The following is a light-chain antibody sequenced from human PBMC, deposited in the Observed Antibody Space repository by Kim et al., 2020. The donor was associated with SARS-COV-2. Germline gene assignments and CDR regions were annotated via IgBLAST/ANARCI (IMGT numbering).Light chain of an antibody. CDR3: QQVTTFPCT. CDR1: QSIGPW. V-gene: IGKV1-12*01. CDR2: GSS. J-gene: IGKJ1*01. Sequence: IQMNQSQSSVSASVGDTVTLACRTSQSIGPWLAWYQQKPGNAPKLLISGSSDLETGVPSRFSGSGSGTDFTLTIISLQPEDFATYYCQQVTTFPCTFGPETKVDIK.